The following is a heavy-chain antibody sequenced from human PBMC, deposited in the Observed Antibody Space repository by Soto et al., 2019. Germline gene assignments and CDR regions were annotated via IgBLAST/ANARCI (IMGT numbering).Heavy chain of an antibody. V-gene: IGHV3-23*01. CDR3: AKGSPPGIAAAAYLGYFDY. Sequence: PGGSLRLSCAASGFTFSSYAMSWVRQAPGKGLEWVSAISGSGGSTYYADSVKGRFTISRDNSKNTLYLQMNSLRAEDTAVYYCAKGSPPGIAAAAYLGYFDYWGQGTLVTVSS. CDR2: ISGSGGST. CDR1: GFTFSSYA. J-gene: IGHJ4*02. D-gene: IGHD6-13*01.